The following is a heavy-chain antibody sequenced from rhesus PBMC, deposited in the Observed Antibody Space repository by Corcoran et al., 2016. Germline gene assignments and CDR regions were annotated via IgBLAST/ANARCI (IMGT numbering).Heavy chain of an antibody. V-gene: IGHV4-122*02. CDR1: GGSISSGYG. D-gene: IGHD5-24*01. CDR2: ISYSGST. J-gene: IGHJ4*01. CDR3: ARGSAGTVLFDY. Sequence: QVQLQESGPGVVKPSETLSLTCAVSGGSISSGYGWSWIRQPPGKGLEWIGYISYSGSTSYNPSLKSRVTISRDTSKNQFSLKLSSVTAADTAVYYCARGSAGTVLFDYWGQGVLVTVSS.